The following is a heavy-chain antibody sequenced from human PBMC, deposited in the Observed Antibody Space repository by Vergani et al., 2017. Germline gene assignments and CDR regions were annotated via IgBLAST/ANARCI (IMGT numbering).Heavy chain of an antibody. CDR2: IIPIFGTP. D-gene: IGHD3-16*01. V-gene: IGHV1-69*12. J-gene: IGHJ4*02. CDR1: GGTFGNYA. Sequence: QVQLVQSGAEVKKPGSSVKVSCKVSGGTFGNYAVGWVRQAPGQGLEWVGGIIPIFGTPNYAQRYQDRVTITADESTNTVYMDLSSLRSEDTAIYYCARDPREGTLGNFPMLLYWGQGTLVTVSS. CDR3: ARDPREGTLGNFPMLLY.